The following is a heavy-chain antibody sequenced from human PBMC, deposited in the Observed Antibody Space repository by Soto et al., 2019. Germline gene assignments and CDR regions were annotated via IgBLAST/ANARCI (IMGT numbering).Heavy chain of an antibody. Sequence: EVQLLESRGGLVQPGGSLRLSCAASGFTFYHHAMTWVRQAPGKGLEWVATISGGGDAPYYADSVRGRFTISRDNSRNAVSLLVNSLRAEDTAIYFCVRKAIGSTWTPYCGYFDFWGRCTLVSVSS. D-gene: IGHD5-18*01. V-gene: IGHV3-23*01. CDR1: GFTFYHHA. CDR2: ISGGGDAP. CDR3: VRKAIGSTWTPYCGYFDF. J-gene: IGHJ2*01.